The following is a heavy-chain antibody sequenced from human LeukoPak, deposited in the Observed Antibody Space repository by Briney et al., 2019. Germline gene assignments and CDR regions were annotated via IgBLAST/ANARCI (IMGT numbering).Heavy chain of an antibody. CDR2: INPSGGST. V-gene: IGHV1-46*01. Sequence: ASVKVSCKASGYTFTGYYIHWVRQAPGQGLEWMGIINPSGGSTIYAQKFQGRVTMTRDTSTSTVYMELSSLRSEDTAVYYCARVLGGLAFRTFDYWGQGTLVTVSS. CDR1: GYTFTGYY. J-gene: IGHJ4*02. CDR3: ARVLGGLAFRTFDY. D-gene: IGHD3-16*01.